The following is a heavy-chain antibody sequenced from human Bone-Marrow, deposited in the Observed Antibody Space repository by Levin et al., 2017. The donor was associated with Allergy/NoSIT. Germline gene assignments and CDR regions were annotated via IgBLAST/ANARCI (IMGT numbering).Heavy chain of an antibody. CDR2: ISWNGGSI. CDR3: AIYTFSYDSTGFDV. CDR1: GFNFGDYA. D-gene: IGHD2-8*02. V-gene: IGHV3-9*01. Sequence: LTGGSLRLSCSASGFNFGDYAMHWIRQVPGKGLEWVSGISWNGGSIGYADSVKGRFTTSRDNAKNSLYLQVSSLRPEDTALYYCAIYTFSYDSTGFDVWGQGTMVTVSS. J-gene: IGHJ3*01.